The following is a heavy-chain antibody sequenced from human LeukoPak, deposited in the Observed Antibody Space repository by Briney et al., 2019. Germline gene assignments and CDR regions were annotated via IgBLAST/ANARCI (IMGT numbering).Heavy chain of an antibody. CDR1: GFTFSSYA. J-gene: IGHJ4*02. D-gene: IGHD6-13*01. CDR3: AKDQTGYSSSWYGWAFDY. CDR2: ISGSGGST. V-gene: IGHV3-23*01. Sequence: GGSLRLSCAASGFTFSSYAMSWVRQAPGKGLEWVSAISGSGGSTYYADSVKGWFTISRDNSKNTLYLQMNSLRAEDTAVYYCAKDQTGYSSSWYGWAFDYWGQGTLVTVSS.